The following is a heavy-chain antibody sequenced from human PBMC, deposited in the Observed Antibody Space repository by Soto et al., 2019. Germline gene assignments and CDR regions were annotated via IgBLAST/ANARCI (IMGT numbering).Heavy chain of an antibody. CDR1: GFTVSSNY. Sequence: GGSLRLSCAASGFTVSSNYMSWVRQAPGKGLEWVSVIYSGGSTYYADSVKGRFTISRDNSKNTLYLQMNSLRAEDTAVYYCARDRYSGSSYYFDYWGQGTLVTVSS. J-gene: IGHJ4*02. D-gene: IGHD1-26*01. CDR2: IYSGGST. V-gene: IGHV3-53*01. CDR3: ARDRYSGSSYYFDY.